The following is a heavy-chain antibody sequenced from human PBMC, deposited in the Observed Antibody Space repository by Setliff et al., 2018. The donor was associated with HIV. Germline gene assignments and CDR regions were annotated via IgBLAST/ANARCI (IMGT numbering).Heavy chain of an antibody. V-gene: IGHV3-30*02. J-gene: IGHJ5*02. CDR2: IRYDGSNK. CDR3: AKGQFLEWFNWFDP. D-gene: IGHD3-3*01. Sequence: PGGSLRLSCAASGFTFSSYGMHWVRQAPGKGLEWVAFIRYDGSNKYYADSVKGRFTISRDNSKNTLYLQMNSLRAEDTAVYYCAKGQFLEWFNWFDPWGQGTLVTVSS. CDR1: GFTFSSYG.